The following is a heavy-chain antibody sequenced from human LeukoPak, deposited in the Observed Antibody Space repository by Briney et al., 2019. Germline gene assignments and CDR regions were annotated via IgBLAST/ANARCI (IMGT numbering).Heavy chain of an antibody. CDR2: GFASGST. D-gene: IGHD4-11*01. J-gene: IGHJ4*02. CDR3: ARHDYSNYVRH. V-gene: IGHV4-4*07. Sequence: SETLSLTCTVSGGSISSFYWSWIRQPAGKGLEWIGRGFASGSTIYNPSLKSRVTISVDESRNQFSLELKSVTAADTAVYYCARHDYSNYVRHWGQGTLITVSS. CDR1: GGSISSFY.